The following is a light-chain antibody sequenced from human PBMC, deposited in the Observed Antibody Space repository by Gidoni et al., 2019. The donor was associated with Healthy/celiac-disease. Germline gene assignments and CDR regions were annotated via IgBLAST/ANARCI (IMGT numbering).Light chain of an antibody. V-gene: IGLV1-44*01. CDR1: SSNLGSNT. Sequence: QSVLTQPPSASGTPGKRVTTPCSGSSSNLGSNTVNWYQQLPGTAPKLIIYSNNQRPSGVPDRFSGSKSGTSASLAISRLQSEDEADYYCAAWDDSLNGSYVFGAGTKVTVL. J-gene: IGLJ1*01. CDR3: AAWDDSLNGSYV. CDR2: SNN.